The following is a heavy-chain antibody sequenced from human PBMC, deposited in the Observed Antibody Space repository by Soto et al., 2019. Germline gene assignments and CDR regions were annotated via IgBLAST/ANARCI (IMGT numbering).Heavy chain of an antibody. CDR2: IYYSGST. CDR1: GGSISSYY. V-gene: IGHV4-59*01. Sequence: PSETLSLTCTVSGGSISSYYWSWIRQPPGKGLEWIGYIYYSGSTNYNPSLKSRVTISVDTSKNQFSLKLSSVTAADTAVYYCATYIKSGSYYEYFQHWGQGTLVTVSS. D-gene: IGHD1-26*01. CDR3: ATYIKSGSYYEYFQH. J-gene: IGHJ1*01.